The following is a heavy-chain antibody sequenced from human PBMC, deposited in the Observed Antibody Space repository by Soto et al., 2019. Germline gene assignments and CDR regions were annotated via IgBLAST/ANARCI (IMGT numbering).Heavy chain of an antibody. D-gene: IGHD5-12*01. CDR3: ARGSVDIVATIPNCFDY. V-gene: IGHV4-30-4*01. J-gene: IGHJ4*02. CDR2: IYYSGST. Sequence: PSVTLSLTCTVSGGSLSSGDYYWSWIRQPPGKGLEWIGYIYYSGSTYYNPSLKSRVTISVDTSKNQFSLKLSSVTAADTAVYYCARGSVDIVATIPNCFDYWGQGTLVIVSS. CDR1: GGSLSSGDYY.